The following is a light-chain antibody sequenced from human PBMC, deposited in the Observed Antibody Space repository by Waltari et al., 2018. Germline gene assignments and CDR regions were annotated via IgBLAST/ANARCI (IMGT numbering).Light chain of an antibody. V-gene: IGKV3-15*01. CDR2: GAT. CDR3: QQYNNWLIT. CDR1: PSVSSN. Sequence: EIVMTQSPATLSVSPGERATLSCRASPSVSSNLAWYQQKPGQAPRLLIYGATTRATGIPARFSGSGSGTELTLTISSLQSEDFAVYYCQQYNNWLITFGQGTRLEIK. J-gene: IGKJ5*01.